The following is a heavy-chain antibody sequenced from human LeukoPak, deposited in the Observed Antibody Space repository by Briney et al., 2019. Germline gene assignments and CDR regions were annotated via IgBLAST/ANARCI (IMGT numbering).Heavy chain of an antibody. CDR3: AGRVVAATLFSSAAFDI. V-gene: IGHV1-69*01. J-gene: IGHJ3*02. Sequence: ASVKVSCKASGGTFSSYAISWVRQAPGQGLEWMGGIIPIFGTTNYAQKFQGRVTITADESTSTAYMELSSLRSEDTAVYYCAGRVVAATLFSSAAFDIWGQGTMVTVSS. D-gene: IGHD2-15*01. CDR1: GGTFSSYA. CDR2: IIPIFGTT.